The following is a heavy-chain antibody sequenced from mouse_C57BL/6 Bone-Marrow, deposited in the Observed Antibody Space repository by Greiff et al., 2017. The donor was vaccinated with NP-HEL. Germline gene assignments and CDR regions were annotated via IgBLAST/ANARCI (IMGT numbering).Heavy chain of an antibody. V-gene: IGHV5-16*01. D-gene: IGHD1-1*01. Sequence: EVQRVESEGGLVQPGSSMKLSCTASGFTFSDYYMAWVRQVPEKGLEWVANINYDGSSTYYLDSLKSRFIISRDNAKNILYLQMSSLKSEDTATYYCARDRITTVVERYWYFDVWGTGTTVTVSS. CDR2: INYDGSST. J-gene: IGHJ1*03. CDR3: ARDRITTVVERYWYFDV. CDR1: GFTFSDYY.